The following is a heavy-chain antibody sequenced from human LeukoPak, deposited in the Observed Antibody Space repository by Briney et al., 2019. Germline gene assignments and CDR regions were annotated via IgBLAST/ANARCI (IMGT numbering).Heavy chain of an antibody. V-gene: IGHV3-30*03. D-gene: IGHD5-18*01. J-gene: IGHJ4*02. Sequence: GRSLRLSCAASGFTFSSYGMHWVRQAPGKGLEWVAVISYDGSNKYYADSVKGRFTISRDNSKNTLYLQMNSLRAEDTAVYYCARDDHRGYSYGYGDYWGQGTLVTVSS. CDR2: ISYDGSNK. CDR1: GFTFSSYG. CDR3: ARDDHRGYSYGYGDY.